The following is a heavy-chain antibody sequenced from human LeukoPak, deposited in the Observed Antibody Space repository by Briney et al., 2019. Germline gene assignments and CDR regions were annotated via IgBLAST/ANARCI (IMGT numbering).Heavy chain of an antibody. J-gene: IGHJ4*02. CDR1: GFTFSSYE. D-gene: IGHD1-26*01. V-gene: IGHV3-48*03. CDR3: ASGAQSGY. Sequence: GGSLRLSCAASGFTFSSYEMNWVRQAPGKGLEWVSYISSSGSTKYYADSVKGRITISRDNAKNSLYLQMNSLRAEDTAVYYCASGAQSGYWGQGTLVTVSS. CDR2: ISSSGSTK.